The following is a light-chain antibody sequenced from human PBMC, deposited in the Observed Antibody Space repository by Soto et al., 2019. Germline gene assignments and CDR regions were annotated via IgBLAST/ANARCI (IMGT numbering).Light chain of an antibody. CDR1: QSISSY. J-gene: IGKJ4*02. Sequence: DIQMTQSPSSLSASVGDRVTITCRASQSISSYLNWYQQKPGEAPKLLIYAASSLQSGVPSRFSGSGSGTEFTLTISSLQPDDFATYYCQQYNSYWTFGGGTKV. CDR3: QQYNSYWT. CDR2: AAS. V-gene: IGKV1-39*01.